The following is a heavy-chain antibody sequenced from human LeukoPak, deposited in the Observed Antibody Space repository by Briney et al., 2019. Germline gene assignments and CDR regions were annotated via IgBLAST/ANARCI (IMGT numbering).Heavy chain of an antibody. Sequence: GGSLRLSCAASGFTFSNYALNWVRQAPGKGLEWVSSISGSGGSTYYADSVKGRFTISRDNSKNTLTLQMNSMSAEDTAVYYCAKEEKVGSTMRWFDPWGQGTLVTVSS. CDR2: ISGSGGST. CDR3: AKEEKVGSTMRWFDP. V-gene: IGHV3-23*01. J-gene: IGHJ5*02. CDR1: GFTFSNYA. D-gene: IGHD1-26*01.